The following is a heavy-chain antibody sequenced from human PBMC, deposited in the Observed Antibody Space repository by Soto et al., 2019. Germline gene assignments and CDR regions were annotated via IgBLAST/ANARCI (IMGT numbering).Heavy chain of an antibody. V-gene: IGHV1-3*01. D-gene: IGHD2-15*01. CDR1: GYTFTSYA. CDR3: AVGVVAKNWFGP. J-gene: IGHJ5*02. Sequence: QVQLVQSGAEVKKPGASVKVSCKASGYTFTSYAMHWVRQAPGQRLEWMGWINAGNGNTKYSQKFQGRVTITRDTPASTAYMELSSLRSEDTAVYYCAVGVVAKNWFGPWGQGTLVTVSS. CDR2: INAGNGNT.